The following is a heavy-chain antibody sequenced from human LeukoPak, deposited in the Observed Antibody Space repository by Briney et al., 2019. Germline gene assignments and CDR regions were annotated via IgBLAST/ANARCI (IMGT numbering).Heavy chain of an antibody. CDR1: GFTFSSYA. CDR2: ISGSGGST. Sequence: GGSLRLSCAASGFTFSSYAMSWVRQAPGKGLVWVSAISGSGGSTYYADSVKGRFTISRDNSKNTLYVQMNSLRAEDTAVYYCAKGTPGYYDSSGYDFDYWGQGTLVTVSS. V-gene: IGHV3-23*01. J-gene: IGHJ4*02. CDR3: AKGTPGYYDSSGYDFDY. D-gene: IGHD3-22*01.